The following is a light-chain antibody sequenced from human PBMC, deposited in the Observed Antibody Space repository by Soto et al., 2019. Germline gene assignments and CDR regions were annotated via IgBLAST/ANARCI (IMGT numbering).Light chain of an antibody. CDR3: QQYNTWPPRYT. Sequence: EIVMTQSPATLSVSPGGRATLSCRASQSVKSYLAWYQQRPGQPPRLLIYGASTRATGIPARFSGSGSGTEFSLTISGLQSEDFAVYFCQQYNTWPPRYTFCQGTKLEI. CDR2: GAS. CDR1: QSVKSY. J-gene: IGKJ2*01. V-gene: IGKV3-15*01.